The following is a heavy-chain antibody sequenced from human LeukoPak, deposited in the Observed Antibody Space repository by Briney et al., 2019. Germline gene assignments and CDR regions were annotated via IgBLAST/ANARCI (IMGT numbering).Heavy chain of an antibody. CDR2: IYYSGST. CDR3: ARIVLMVYVPQPFLNWFDP. Sequence: PSETLSLTCTVSGGSISSSSYYWGWTRQPPGKGLEWIGSIYYSGSTYYNPSLKSRVTISVDTSKNQFSLKLSSVTAADTAVYYCARIVLMVYVPQPFLNWFDPWGQGTLVTVSS. J-gene: IGHJ5*02. D-gene: IGHD2-8*01. V-gene: IGHV4-39*07. CDR1: GGSISSSSYY.